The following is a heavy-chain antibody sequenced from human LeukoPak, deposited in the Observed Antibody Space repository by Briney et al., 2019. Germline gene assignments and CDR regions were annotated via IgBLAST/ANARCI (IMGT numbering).Heavy chain of an antibody. J-gene: IGHJ4*02. V-gene: IGHV3-7*01. CDR2: IKHDGREK. CDR3: GYFNNFYL. CDR1: GLTFIDQW. Sequence: GGSLRLSCVASGLTFIDQWLNWVRQAPGQGLEWVANIKHDGREKYYVDSAKGRFTISRDDGQNSLSLHMNTVRAEDTAVYYCGYFNNFYLWGEGALVVVSA. D-gene: IGHD3-10*01.